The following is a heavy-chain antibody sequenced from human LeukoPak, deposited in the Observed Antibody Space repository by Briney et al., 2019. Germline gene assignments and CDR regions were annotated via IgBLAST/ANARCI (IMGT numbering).Heavy chain of an antibody. CDR1: GGSISSSSYY. V-gene: IGHV4-39*01. D-gene: IGHD3-10*01. CDR3: ARTYYYGSGIDY. Sequence: SENLSLTCTVSGGSISSSSYYWGWIRQPPGKGLEWIGSIYYSGSTYYNPSLKSRVTISVDTSKNQFSLKLSSVTAADTAVYYCARTYYYGSGIDYWGQGTLVTVSS. CDR2: IYYSGST. J-gene: IGHJ4*02.